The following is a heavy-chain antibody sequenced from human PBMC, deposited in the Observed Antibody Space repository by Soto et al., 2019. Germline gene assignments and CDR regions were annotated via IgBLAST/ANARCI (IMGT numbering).Heavy chain of an antibody. CDR3: ARGRITMVRGEYYYYGMDV. CDR1: GGTFSSYA. D-gene: IGHD3-10*01. V-gene: IGHV1-69*06. J-gene: IGHJ6*02. Sequence: QVQLVQSGAEVKKPGSSVKVSCKASGGTFSSYAISWVRQAPGQGLEWMGGIIPIFGTANYAQKFQGRVTINADKSTSTAYMELSSLRSEDTAVYYCARGRITMVRGEYYYYGMDVWGQGTTVTVSS. CDR2: IIPIFGTA.